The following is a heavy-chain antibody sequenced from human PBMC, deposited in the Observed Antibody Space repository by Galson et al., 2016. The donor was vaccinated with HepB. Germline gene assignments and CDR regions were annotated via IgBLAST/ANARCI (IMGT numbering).Heavy chain of an antibody. CDR3: ARTPYSSASRAKSYYFDY. Sequence: SLRLSCAASGFTFSSYAMHWVRQAPGKGLEWMAIISFDGSDKYYADSVKGRFTISRDNSKNTLYLQMSSLRADDTAVYYCARTPYSSASRAKSYYFDYWGQGTLVTVSP. CDR1: GFTFSSYA. J-gene: IGHJ4*02. CDR2: ISFDGSDK. D-gene: IGHD6-6*01. V-gene: IGHV3-30*04.